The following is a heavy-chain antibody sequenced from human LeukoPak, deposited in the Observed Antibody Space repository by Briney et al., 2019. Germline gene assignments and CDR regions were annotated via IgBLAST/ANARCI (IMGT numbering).Heavy chain of an antibody. Sequence: ASVKVSCKASGYTFTSYDINWVRQATGQGLEWMGWMNPSSGNTGYAQKFQGRITMTRNTSISTAYMELSSLTSEDTAVYYCARIAAAGNRRLNYWGQGTLVTVSS. V-gene: IGHV1-8*01. CDR2: MNPSSGNT. CDR1: GYTFTSYD. CDR3: ARIAAAGNRRLNY. J-gene: IGHJ4*02. D-gene: IGHD6-13*01.